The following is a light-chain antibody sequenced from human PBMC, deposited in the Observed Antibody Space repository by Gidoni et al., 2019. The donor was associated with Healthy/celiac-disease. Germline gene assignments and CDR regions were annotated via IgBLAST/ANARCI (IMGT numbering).Light chain of an antibody. CDR3: QTWGTGIRWV. Sequence: QLVLTQAPSASASLGASVKRTCTLSSGHSSYAIAWHQQQPEKGPRYLMKLNSDGRHSKGDGLPDRFSGSSSGAERSLTISRLQSEDAADYYCQTWGTGIRWVFGGATKLTVL. CDR1: SGHSSYA. J-gene: IGLJ3*02. V-gene: IGLV4-69*01. CDR2: LNSDGRH.